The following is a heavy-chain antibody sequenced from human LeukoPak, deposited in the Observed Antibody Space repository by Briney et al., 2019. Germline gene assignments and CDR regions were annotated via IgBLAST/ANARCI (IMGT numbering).Heavy chain of an antibody. CDR2: TSGSGGNT. Sequence: DPGGSLRLSCADSGFTFSNYAMSWVRQAPGKGLEWVSATSGSGGNTYYADSVKGRFTISRDNSKNTLYLQMNSLRAEDTAVYYCANDGAYDSSGYFMSFNYWGQGTLVTVSS. J-gene: IGHJ4*02. CDR1: GFTFSNYA. CDR3: ANDGAYDSSGYFMSFNY. V-gene: IGHV3-23*01. D-gene: IGHD3-22*01.